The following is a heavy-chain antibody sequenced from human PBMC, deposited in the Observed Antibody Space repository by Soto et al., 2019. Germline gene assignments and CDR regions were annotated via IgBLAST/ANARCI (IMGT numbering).Heavy chain of an antibody. J-gene: IGHJ4*02. Sequence: QVQLVQSGAGVKKPGASVKISCNSSGYTFTSYHMHWVRQAPGQGLEWMGMINPSGGSTNYAQRFQGRVTMTRDTSTSTVYMDLSDLRSEDTAVYYCARGFCTTTTCLVGDFWGQGTLVTVSS. CDR3: ARGFCTTTTCLVGDF. CDR1: GYTFTSYH. D-gene: IGHD2-2*01. V-gene: IGHV1-46*01. CDR2: INPSGGST.